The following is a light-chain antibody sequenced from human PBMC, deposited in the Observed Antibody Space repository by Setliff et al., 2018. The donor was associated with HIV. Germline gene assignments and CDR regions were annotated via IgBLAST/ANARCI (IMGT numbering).Light chain of an antibody. V-gene: IGLV2-14*03. CDR1: SSDVGSYNY. CDR2: DVS. Sequence: QSVLTQPASVSGFPGQSITISCTGSSSDVGSYNYVSWYQQHPGKAPKLMISDVSKRPSGVSNRLSGSKSGNTASLTISGLQAEDEADYYCSSYTSSSPPYVFGTGTKVTV. J-gene: IGLJ1*01. CDR3: SSYTSSSPPYV.